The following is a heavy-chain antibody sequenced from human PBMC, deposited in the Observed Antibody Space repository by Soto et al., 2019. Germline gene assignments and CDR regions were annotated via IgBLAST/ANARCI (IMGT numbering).Heavy chain of an antibody. CDR2: INPNSGGT. Sequence: QVRLVQSGAEVKKPGASVKVSCKASGYTFTGYYMHWVRQAPGQGLEWMGWINPNSGGTNYAQKFQGRVTMTRDTSISTAYMELSRLRSDDTAVYYCARGSRSGIYSGYSYGMDVWGQGTTVTVSS. CDR1: GYTFTGYY. D-gene: IGHD5-12*01. J-gene: IGHJ6*02. V-gene: IGHV1-2*02. CDR3: ARGSRSGIYSGYSYGMDV.